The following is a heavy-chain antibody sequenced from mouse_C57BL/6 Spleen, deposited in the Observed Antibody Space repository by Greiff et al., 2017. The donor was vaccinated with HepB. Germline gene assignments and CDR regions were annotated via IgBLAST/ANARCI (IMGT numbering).Heavy chain of an antibody. CDR3: TRDYDYDGRFAY. Sequence: EVQVVESGEGLVKPGGSLKLSCAASGFTFSSYAMSWVRQTPEKRLEWVAYISSGGDYIYYADTVKGRFTISRDNARNTLYLQMSSLKSEDTAMYYCTRDYDYDGRFAYWGQGTLVTVSA. CDR1: GFTFSSYA. CDR2: ISSGGDYI. V-gene: IGHV5-9-1*02. J-gene: IGHJ3*01. D-gene: IGHD2-4*01.